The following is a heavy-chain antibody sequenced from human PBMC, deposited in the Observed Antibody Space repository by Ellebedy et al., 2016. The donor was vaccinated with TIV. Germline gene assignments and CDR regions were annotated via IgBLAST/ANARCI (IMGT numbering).Heavy chain of an antibody. J-gene: IGHJ4*02. CDR3: ANTRGYSSGWYEDFVDY. CDR2: ISYDGSNK. D-gene: IGHD6-19*01. Sequence: GGSLRLXXAASGFTFSDYAMHWVRQAPGKGLEWVAVISYDGSNKYYADSVKGRFTISRDNSKNTLYLQMNSLRAEDTAVYYCANTRGYSSGWYEDFVDYWGQGTLVTVSS. CDR1: GFTFSDYA. V-gene: IGHV3-30-3*01.